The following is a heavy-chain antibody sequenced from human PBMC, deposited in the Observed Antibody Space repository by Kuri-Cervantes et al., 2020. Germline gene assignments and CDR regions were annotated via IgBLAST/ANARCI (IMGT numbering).Heavy chain of an antibody. J-gene: IGHJ4*02. Sequence: SETLSLTCTVSGGSISSYYWSWIRQPPGKGLEWIGYIYYSGSTNYNPALKSRVTISVDTSKNQFSLKLSPVTAAATAVYYWASSSSRGPRQVWFGYWGQGTLVTVSS. CDR3: ASSSSRGPRQVWFGY. D-gene: IGHD3-10*01. CDR1: GGSISSYY. CDR2: IYYSGST. V-gene: IGHV4-59*01.